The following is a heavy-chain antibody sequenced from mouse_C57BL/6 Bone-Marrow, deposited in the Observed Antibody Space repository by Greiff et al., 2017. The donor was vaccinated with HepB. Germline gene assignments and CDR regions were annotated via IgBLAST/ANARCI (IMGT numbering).Heavy chain of an antibody. J-gene: IGHJ2*01. Sequence: VKLVESGAELVRPGTSVKMSCKASGYTFTNYWIGWAKQRPGHGLEWIGDIYPGGGYTNYNEKFKGKATLTADKSSSTAYMQFSSLTSEDSAIYYCASRRSLRPYFDYWGQGTTLTVSS. V-gene: IGHV1-63*01. CDR1: GYTFTNYW. CDR2: IYPGGGYT. D-gene: IGHD2-12*01. CDR3: ASRRSLRPYFDY.